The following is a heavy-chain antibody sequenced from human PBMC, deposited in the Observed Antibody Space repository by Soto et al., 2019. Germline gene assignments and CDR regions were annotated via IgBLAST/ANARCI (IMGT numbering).Heavy chain of an antibody. CDR3: VKDKDSSSYPSLFDY. CDR2: ISSNGGST. CDR1: GFTFSSYA. J-gene: IGHJ4*02. V-gene: IGHV3-64D*06. Sequence: GGSLRLSCAASGFTFSSYAMHWVRQAPGKGLEYVSAISSNGGSTYYADSVKGRFTISRDNSKNTLYLQMSSLRAEDTAVYYCVKDKDSSSYPSLFDYWGQGTLVTVSS. D-gene: IGHD6-13*01.